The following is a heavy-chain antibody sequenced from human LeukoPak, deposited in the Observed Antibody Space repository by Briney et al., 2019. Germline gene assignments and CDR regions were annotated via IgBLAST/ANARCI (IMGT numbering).Heavy chain of an antibody. CDR2: IKTSGST. J-gene: IGHJ4*02. CDR3: AKVAKYYYGSETYFFFED. Sequence: SETLSLTCTVSGGSISTCYWSWIRQPVGKGLEWIGHIKTSGSTHYNPSLRSRITMSVDTSKNQFSLNLSSVTAADTAVYYCAKVAKYYYGSETYFFFEDWGQGTLVTVSS. V-gene: IGHV4-4*07. D-gene: IGHD3-10*01. CDR1: GGSISTCY.